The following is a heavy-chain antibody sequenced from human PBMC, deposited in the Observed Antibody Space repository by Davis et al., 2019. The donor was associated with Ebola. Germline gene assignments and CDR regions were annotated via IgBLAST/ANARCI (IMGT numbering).Heavy chain of an antibody. J-gene: IGHJ4*02. V-gene: IGHV1-3*01. CDR1: GYTFSTYA. D-gene: IGHD1-26*01. CDR3: ARTFVGGWLFDY. Sequence: AASVKVSCKASGYTFSTYAIHWLRQAPGQRLEWMGLINAAKGNTKYSQKFQGRVTMTRDTSAGTAYMEMSSLTSEDTAVYYCARTFVGGWLFDYRGQGTLVTVSS. CDR2: INAAKGNT.